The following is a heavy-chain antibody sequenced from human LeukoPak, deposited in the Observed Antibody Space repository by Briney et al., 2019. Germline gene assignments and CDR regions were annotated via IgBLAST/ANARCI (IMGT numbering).Heavy chain of an antibody. CDR2: IRSKANSYAT. CDR3: TRPAHDVDY. CDR1: GFTFSGSA. V-gene: IGHV3-73*01. J-gene: IGHJ4*02. D-gene: IGHD3-16*01. Sequence: GGSLRLSCAASGFTFSGSAMHWVRRASGKGLEWVGRIRSKANSYATAYAASVKGRFTISRDDSKNTAYLQMNSLKTEDTAVYYCTRPAHDVDYWGQGTLVTVSS.